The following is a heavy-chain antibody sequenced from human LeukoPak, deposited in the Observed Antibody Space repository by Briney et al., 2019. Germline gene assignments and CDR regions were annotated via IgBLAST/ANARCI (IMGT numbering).Heavy chain of an antibody. Sequence: SETLSLTCGVYGGSFSGYYWSWIRQPPGKGLEWIGEINDSGRSNYKSSLKSRVTISEDTSKNQFSLKLSSVTAADTAVYYCARRVTMVRGVTAPFDPWGQGTLVTVSS. V-gene: IGHV4-34*01. CDR3: ARRVTMVRGVTAPFDP. CDR1: GGSFSGYY. CDR2: INDSGRS. D-gene: IGHD3-10*01. J-gene: IGHJ5*02.